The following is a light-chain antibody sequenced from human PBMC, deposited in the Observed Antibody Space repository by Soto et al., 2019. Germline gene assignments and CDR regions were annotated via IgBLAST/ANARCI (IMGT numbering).Light chain of an antibody. J-gene: IGKJ1*01. CDR1: QGISNY. Sequence: DIQMTQSPSSLSASVGDRVTITCRASQGISNYLAWYQQKPGKVPTLLIYAASTLQSGVPSRFSSSGSGTDFTITISSLPSEDVATYYCQRYNSAPWTFGQGTKVEIK. CDR2: AAS. V-gene: IGKV1-27*01. CDR3: QRYNSAPWT.